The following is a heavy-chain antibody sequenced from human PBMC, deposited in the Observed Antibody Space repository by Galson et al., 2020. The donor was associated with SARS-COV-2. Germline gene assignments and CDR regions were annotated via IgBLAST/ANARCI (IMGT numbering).Heavy chain of an antibody. CDR1: GGSFSGYY. D-gene: IGHD6-19*01. J-gene: IGHJ4*02. V-gene: IGHV4-34*01. CDR3: AREPTYGYSSGWYKVEDY. CDR2: INHSGST. Sequence: SQTLSLTCAVYGGSFSGYYWSWIRQSPGKGLEWIGEINHSGSTNYNPSPKSRVTISVDTSKNQFSLKLSSVTAADTAVYYCAREPTYGYSSGWYKVEDYWGQGTLVTVSS.